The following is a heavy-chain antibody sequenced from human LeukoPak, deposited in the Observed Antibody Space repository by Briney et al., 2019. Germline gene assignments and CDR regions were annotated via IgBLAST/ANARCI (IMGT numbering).Heavy chain of an antibody. CDR2: ISSSSSTI. CDR3: ATTRLYYYDSSGPFDY. V-gene: IGHV3-48*04. CDR1: GFTFSSYS. Sequence: GGSLRLSCAASGFTFSSYSMNWVRQAPGKGLEWVSYISSSSSTIYYADSVKGRFTISRDNAKNSLYLQMNSLRAEDTAVYYCATTRLYYYDSSGPFDYWGQGTLVTVSS. D-gene: IGHD3-22*01. J-gene: IGHJ4*02.